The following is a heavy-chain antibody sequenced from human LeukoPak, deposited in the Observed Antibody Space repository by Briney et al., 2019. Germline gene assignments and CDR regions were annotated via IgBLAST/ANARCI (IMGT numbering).Heavy chain of an antibody. V-gene: IGHV4-39*01. Sequence: SETLSLTCTVSGGSISSSSYYWGWIRQPPGKGLEWIGTIYYSGSTYYNPSLKSRVTISVDTSKNQFSLKLSSVTAADTAVYYCARQTLYSGYDMYYYYYGMDVWGQGTTVTVSS. CDR1: GGSISSSSYY. D-gene: IGHD5-12*01. J-gene: IGHJ6*02. CDR3: ARQTLYSGYDMYYYYYGMDV. CDR2: IYYSGST.